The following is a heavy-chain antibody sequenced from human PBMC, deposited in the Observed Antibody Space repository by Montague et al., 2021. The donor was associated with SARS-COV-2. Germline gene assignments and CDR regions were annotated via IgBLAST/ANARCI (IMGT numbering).Heavy chain of an antibody. V-gene: IGHV3-30-3*01. J-gene: IGHJ3*02. CDR3: ARPSSGSYYHAFDI. D-gene: IGHD1-26*01. CDR1: GSTFSSYA. Sequence: SLRLSCAASGSTFSSYAMHWVRQAPGKGLEWVAVISYDGSNKYYAASVKGRFTISRDNSKNTLYLQMNSLRAEDTAVYYCARPSSGSYYHAFDIWGQGTMVPVSS. CDR2: ISYDGSNK.